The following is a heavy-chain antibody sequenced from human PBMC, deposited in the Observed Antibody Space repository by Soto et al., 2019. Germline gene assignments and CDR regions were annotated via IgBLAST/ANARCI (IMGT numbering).Heavy chain of an antibody. CDR1: GGSISSGGYY. V-gene: IGHV4-31*03. D-gene: IGHD4-17*01. CDR2: IYYSGST. J-gene: IGHJ4*02. Sequence: QVQLQESGPGLVKPSQTLSLTCTVSGGSISSGGYYWSWIRQPPGKGLEWIGYIYYSGSTYYNPSLKSRVTISVDTAKNQFTLKLSSVTAADTAVYDCARKATVTTCVDYWGQGTLVTVSS. CDR3: ARKATVTTCVDY.